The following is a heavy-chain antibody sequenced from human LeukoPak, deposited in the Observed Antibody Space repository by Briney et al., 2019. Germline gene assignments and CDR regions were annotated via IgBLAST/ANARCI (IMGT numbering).Heavy chain of an antibody. Sequence: PGGSLRLSCAASGFTFSRFAIGWVRQAPGKGLEWVSAISGSGSGTSYADSVKGRFTISRDNSKNTLYLQMNSLRAEDTAVYYCAKDQNYYDSSGYYSDFDYWGQGTLVTVSS. CDR2: ISGSGSGT. D-gene: IGHD3-22*01. J-gene: IGHJ4*02. V-gene: IGHV3-23*01. CDR1: GFTFSRFA. CDR3: AKDQNYYDSSGYYSDFDY.